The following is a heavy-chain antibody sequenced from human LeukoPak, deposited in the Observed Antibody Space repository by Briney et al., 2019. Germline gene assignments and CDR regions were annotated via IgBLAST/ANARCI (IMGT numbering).Heavy chain of an antibody. CDR3: ARDGGLLVGDSSDYYSIDY. J-gene: IGHJ4*02. CDR2: IIPIFGTA. V-gene: IGHV1-69*13. Sequence: GASVKVSCKASGGTFSSYAISWVRQAPGQGLEWMGGIIPIFGTANYAQKFQGRVTITADESTSTAYMELSSLRSEDTAVYYCARDGGLLVGDSSDYYSIDYWGQGTLVTVSS. CDR1: GGTFSSYA. D-gene: IGHD3-22*01.